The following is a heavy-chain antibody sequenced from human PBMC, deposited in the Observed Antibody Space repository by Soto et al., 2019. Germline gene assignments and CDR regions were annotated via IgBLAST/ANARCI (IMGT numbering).Heavy chain of an antibody. Sequence: HGESLKISCKGSGYTFTNYWIGWVRQMPGKGLEWMGIIYPGDSDTKYNPSFQGQVTISADKSITTTYLRWTSLKASDTAIYYCAAPIFYYGIDVWGQGTTVTVSS. CDR2: IYPGDSDT. CDR3: AAPIFYYGIDV. CDR1: GYTFTNYW. V-gene: IGHV5-51*01. J-gene: IGHJ6*02. D-gene: IGHD3-10*01.